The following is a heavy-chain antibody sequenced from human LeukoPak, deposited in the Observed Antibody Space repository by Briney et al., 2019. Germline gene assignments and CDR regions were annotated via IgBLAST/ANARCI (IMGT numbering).Heavy chain of an antibody. J-gene: IGHJ4*02. CDR2: ISYSGST. D-gene: IGHD3-10*01. CDR3: ARGQAALWFGEL. Sequence: PSETLSLTCTVSGGSVSSGSDYWSWIRQPPGKGLEWIVHISYSGSTNYNPSLKSRVTISLDTSKNQLSLKLSSVTTADTAVYYRARGQAALWFGELWGQGTLVTVSS. V-gene: IGHV4-61*01. CDR1: GGSVSSGSDY.